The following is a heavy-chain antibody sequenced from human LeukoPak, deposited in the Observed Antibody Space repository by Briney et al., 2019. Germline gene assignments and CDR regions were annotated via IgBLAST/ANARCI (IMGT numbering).Heavy chain of an antibody. Sequence: SETLSLTCTVSGGSISSYYWSWIRQPAGKGLEWIGRIYTSGSTNYNPSLKSRVTISVDTSKNQFSLKLSSVTAADTAVYYCARGEYQLLAYYFDYWGQGTLVTVSS. CDR3: ARGEYQLLAYYFDY. CDR1: GGSISSYY. V-gene: IGHV4-4*07. D-gene: IGHD2-2*01. CDR2: IYTSGST. J-gene: IGHJ4*02.